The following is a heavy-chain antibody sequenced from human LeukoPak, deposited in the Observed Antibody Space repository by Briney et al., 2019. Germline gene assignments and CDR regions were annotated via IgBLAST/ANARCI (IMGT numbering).Heavy chain of an antibody. CDR2: VNSEGTKT. Sequence: PGGSLRLSCAASGFTFRSYEMHWVRLTPGKGLTWVSRVNSEGTKTDYADSVKGRFTISRDNAKNTLYLQMNSLRAEDTAIYYCASLDPFDYWGQGTLVTVSS. CDR1: GFTFRSYE. CDR3: ASLDPFDY. V-gene: IGHV3-74*01. J-gene: IGHJ4*02.